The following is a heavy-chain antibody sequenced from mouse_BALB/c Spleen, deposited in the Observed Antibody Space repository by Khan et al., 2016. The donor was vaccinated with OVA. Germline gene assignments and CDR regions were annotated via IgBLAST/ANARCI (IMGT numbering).Heavy chain of an antibody. J-gene: IGHJ2*01. D-gene: IGHD1-2*01. V-gene: IGHV3-2*02. CDR1: GYSITSGYG. CDR3: ARTARIKY. CDR2: ISYSGST. Sequence: EVQLQESGPGLVKPSQSLSLTCTVTGYSITSGYGWNWIRQFPGNILECVGYISYSGSTNYNPSLKSRISITRDTSKNQVFLQLNSVSTEDTATYYCARTARIKYWGQGTTLTVSS.